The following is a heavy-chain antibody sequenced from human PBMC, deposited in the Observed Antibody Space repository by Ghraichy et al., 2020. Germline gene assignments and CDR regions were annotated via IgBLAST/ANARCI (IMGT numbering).Heavy chain of an antibody. J-gene: IGHJ4*02. CDR3: ARGKVNN. CDR2: IKQDGSEK. CDR1: AYVEIKSH. V-gene: IGHV3-7*04. Sequence: GGSLRLSGIGRAYVEIKSHLGWLYAALWLGLERVANIKQDGSEKYYVDSVKGRFTISRDNAKNSLYLQMNSLRAEDTAVYYCARGKVNNWGQGTLITVSS.